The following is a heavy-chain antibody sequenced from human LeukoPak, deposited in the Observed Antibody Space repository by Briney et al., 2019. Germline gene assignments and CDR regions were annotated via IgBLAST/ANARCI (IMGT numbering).Heavy chain of an antibody. D-gene: IGHD3-10*01. V-gene: IGHV4-30-2*01. Sequence: SQTLSLTCAVSGGSISSGGYSWSWIRQPPGKGLEWIGYIYHSGSTYYNPSLKSRVTISVDRSKNQFSLKLSSVTAADTAVYYCARVGGGFYYGSGTTPPWFDPCGQGTLVTVSS. CDR1: GGSISSGGYS. CDR3: ARVGGGFYYGSGTTPPWFDP. J-gene: IGHJ5*02. CDR2: IYHSGST.